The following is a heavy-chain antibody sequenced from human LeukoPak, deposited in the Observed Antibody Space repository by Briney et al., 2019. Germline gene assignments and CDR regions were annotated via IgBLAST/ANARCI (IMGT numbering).Heavy chain of an antibody. Sequence: GGSLRLSCAASGFTASSNRMSWVRQAPGKGLEWVANIRQDGSEKYYVDSVKGRFTISRDNAKSSLYLQMNSLRAEDTAVYYCARSSSWTLAIWGQGTMVTVSS. CDR2: IRQDGSEK. CDR1: GFTASSNR. CDR3: ARSSSWTLAI. J-gene: IGHJ3*02. V-gene: IGHV3-7*04. D-gene: IGHD3/OR15-3a*01.